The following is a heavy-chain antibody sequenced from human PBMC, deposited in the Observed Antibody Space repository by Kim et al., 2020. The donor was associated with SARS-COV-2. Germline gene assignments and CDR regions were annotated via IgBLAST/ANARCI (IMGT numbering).Heavy chain of an antibody. Sequence: SETLSLTCTVSGGSISSGGYYWSWIRQHPGKGLEWIGYIYYSGSTYYNPSLKSRVTISVDTSKNQFSLKLSSVTAADTAVYYCARGPIEDSPFDYCGQGTLVTVSS. V-gene: IGHV4-31*03. CDR3: ARGPIEDSPFDY. D-gene: IGHD6-6*01. J-gene: IGHJ4*02. CDR1: GGSISSGGYY. CDR2: IYYSGST.